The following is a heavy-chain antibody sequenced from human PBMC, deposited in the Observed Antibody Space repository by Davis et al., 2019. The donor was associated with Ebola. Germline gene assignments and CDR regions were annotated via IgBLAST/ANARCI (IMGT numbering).Heavy chain of an antibody. J-gene: IGHJ4*02. Sequence: ASVKVSCKTSGYTFSGYYIHWVRQAPGQGLERMGRINPNSGGTNYAQKFQGRVTMTRDTSISTAYMELSRLRSDDTAVYYCARAQFPTTSDHWGQGTLVTVSS. CDR2: INPNSGGT. D-gene: IGHD1-1*01. CDR3: ARAQFPTTSDH. CDR1: GYTFSGYY. V-gene: IGHV1-2*06.